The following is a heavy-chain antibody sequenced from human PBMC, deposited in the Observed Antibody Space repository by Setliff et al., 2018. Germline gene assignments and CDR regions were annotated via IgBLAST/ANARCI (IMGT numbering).Heavy chain of an antibody. CDR1: GFTFSRYW. J-gene: IGHJ6*02. V-gene: IGHV3-7*01. CDR2: IKQDGSEK. D-gene: IGHD3-3*01. CDR3: ARATIFGVAPYYYYYYGMDV. Sequence: RGSLRLSCAASGFTFSRYWMSWVRQAPGKGLEWVANIKQDGSEKYYVDSVKGRFTISRDNAKNSLYLQMNSLRAEDTAVYYCARATIFGVAPYYYYYYGMDVWGQGTTVTVSS.